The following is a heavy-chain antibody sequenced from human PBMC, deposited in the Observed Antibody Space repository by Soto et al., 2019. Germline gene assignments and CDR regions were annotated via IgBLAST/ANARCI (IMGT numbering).Heavy chain of an antibody. CDR3: AREVRRRSSTAAGDWFDP. V-gene: IGHV1-3*01. CDR1: GYTFTSYA. J-gene: IGHJ5*02. D-gene: IGHD6-13*01. Sequence: SSVKVSCKASGYTFTSYAMHWVRQAPGQRLEWMGWINAGNGNTNYAQKLQGRVTMTTDTSTSTAYMELRSLRSDDTAVYYCAREVRRRSSTAAGDWFDPWGQGTLVTVSS. CDR2: INAGNGNT.